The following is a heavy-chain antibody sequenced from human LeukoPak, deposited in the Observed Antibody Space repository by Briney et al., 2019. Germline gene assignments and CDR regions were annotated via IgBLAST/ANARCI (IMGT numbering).Heavy chain of an antibody. J-gene: IGHJ4*02. D-gene: IGHD1-1*01. CDR3: ARVDDWNALEY. Sequence: SETLSLTCTVSGGSLNNYYWSWIRQPPGKALEWIGYVYYSGGTNYNPSLKSRVTISVDTSKNQFSLKLRSVTAAGTALYYCARVDDWNALEYWGQGTLVTVSS. CDR2: VYYSGGT. V-gene: IGHV4-59*01. CDR1: GGSLNNYY.